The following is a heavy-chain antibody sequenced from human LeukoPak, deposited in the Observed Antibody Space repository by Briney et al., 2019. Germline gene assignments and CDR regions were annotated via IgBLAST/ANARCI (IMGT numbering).Heavy chain of an antibody. CDR1: GYTFTGYY. Sequence: ASVKVSCKASGYTFTGYYMHWVRQAPGQGLEWMGRINHNSGGTNYAQKFQGRVTMTRDTSISTAYMELSRLRSDDTAVYYCARAYYDILTGYLYNWFDPWGQGTLVTVSS. J-gene: IGHJ5*02. CDR2: INHNSGGT. D-gene: IGHD3-9*01. V-gene: IGHV1-2*06. CDR3: ARAYYDILTGYLYNWFDP.